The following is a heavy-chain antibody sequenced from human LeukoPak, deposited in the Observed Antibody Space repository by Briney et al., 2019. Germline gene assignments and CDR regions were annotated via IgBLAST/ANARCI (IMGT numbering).Heavy chain of an antibody. J-gene: IGHJ4*02. V-gene: IGHV1-18*01. CDR3: ARLLPSDIVVVPAAVYY. D-gene: IGHD2-2*01. CDR2: ISAHNGNT. Sequence: ASVKVSCKASGYSFTSYAITWVRQAPGQGLEWMGWISAHNGNTNYAQKLQGRVTMTTDTSTSTAYMELRSLRSDDTAVYYCARLLPSDIVVVPAAVYYWGQGTLVTVSS. CDR1: GYSFTSYA.